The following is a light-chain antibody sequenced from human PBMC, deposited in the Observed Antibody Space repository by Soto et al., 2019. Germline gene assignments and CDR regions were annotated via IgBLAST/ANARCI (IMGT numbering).Light chain of an antibody. V-gene: IGKV3D-15*01. CDR1: QSVNKN. CDR3: QQHYDCLTWT. CDR2: GAS. J-gene: IGKJ1*01. Sequence: TVMTQSPATLSVSPGESATLSCRASQSVNKNVAWYQQKPGQAPRLLIFGASTRATGIPARFSGSGSGTEFTLTISSLQSEDFAVYYCQQHYDCLTWTFGQGTKVDIK.